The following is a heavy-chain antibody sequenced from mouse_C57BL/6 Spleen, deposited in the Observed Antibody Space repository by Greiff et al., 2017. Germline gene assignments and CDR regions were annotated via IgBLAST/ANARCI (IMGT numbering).Heavy chain of an antibody. Sequence: VQLQQSGPELVKPGASVKISCKASGYSFTGYYMNWVKQSPEKSREWIGEINPSTGGTTYNQKFKAKATLTVDKSSSTAYMQLKSLTSEDSAVYYCANDYDAMDYWGQGTSVTVSS. V-gene: IGHV1-42*01. J-gene: IGHJ4*01. CDR2: INPSTGGT. CDR3: ANDYDAMDY. CDR1: GYSFTGYY.